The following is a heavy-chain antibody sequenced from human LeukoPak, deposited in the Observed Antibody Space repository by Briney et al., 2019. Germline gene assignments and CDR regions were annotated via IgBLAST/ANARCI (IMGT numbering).Heavy chain of an antibody. CDR1: GGSISSYY. J-gene: IGHJ4*02. Sequence: SETLSLTCIVSGGSISSYYWTWIRQPPGEGLEGIGYTYYNGSTNYNPSLKSRVTISVDTSKNQFSLKLNSVTAADTAVYYCARQSRGIAVAGLEYWGQGILVTVSS. CDR2: TYYNGST. D-gene: IGHD6-19*01. CDR3: ARQSRGIAVAGLEY. V-gene: IGHV4-59*08.